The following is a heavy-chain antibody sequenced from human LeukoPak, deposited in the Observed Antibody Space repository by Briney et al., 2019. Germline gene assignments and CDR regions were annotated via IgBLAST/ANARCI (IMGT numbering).Heavy chain of an antibody. V-gene: IGHV4-34*01. CDR1: GGSFSGYY. D-gene: IGHD3-22*01. J-gene: IGHJ4*02. CDR2: INHSGST. CDR3: ARGQEWLVVAHFDY. Sequence: SETLSLTCAVYGGSFSGYYWSWIRQPPGKGLEWIGEINHSGSTNYNPSLKSRVTISVDTSKNQFSLKLSSVTAADTAVYYCARGQEWLVVAHFDYWGQGTLVTVSS.